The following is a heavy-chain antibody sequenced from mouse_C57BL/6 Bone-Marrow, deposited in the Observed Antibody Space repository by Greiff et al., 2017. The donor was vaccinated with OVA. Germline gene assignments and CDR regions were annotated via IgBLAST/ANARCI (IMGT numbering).Heavy chain of an antibody. D-gene: IGHD2-4*01. Sequence: DVMLVESGGGLVKPGGSLKLSCAASGFTFSDYGMHWVRQAPEKGLEWVAYISSGSSTIYYADTVKGRFTISRDNAKNTLFLQMTSLRSEDTAMYYCARRYDYDGFAYWGQGTLVTVSA. CDR1: GFTFSDYG. CDR2: ISSGSSTI. CDR3: ARRYDYDGFAY. V-gene: IGHV5-17*01. J-gene: IGHJ3*01.